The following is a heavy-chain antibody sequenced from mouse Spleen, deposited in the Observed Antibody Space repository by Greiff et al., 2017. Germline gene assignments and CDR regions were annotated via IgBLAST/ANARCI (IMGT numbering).Heavy chain of an antibody. D-gene: IGHD1-1*01. V-gene: IGHV1-54*01. CDR3: ARSDYGSSYRAMDD. J-gene: IGHJ4*01. CDR1: GYAFTNYL. CDR2: INPGSGGT. Sequence: VKLQESGAELVRPGTSVKVSCKASGYAFTNYLIEWVKQRPGQGLEWIGVINPGSGGTNYNEKFKGKATLTADKSSSTAYMQLSSLTSEDSAVYFCARSDYGSSYRAMDDWGQGTSVTVSS.